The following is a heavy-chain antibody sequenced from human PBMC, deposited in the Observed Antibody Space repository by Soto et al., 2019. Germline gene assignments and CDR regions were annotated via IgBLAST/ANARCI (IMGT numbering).Heavy chain of an antibody. CDR1: GYTFTSYG. Sequence: QVHLVQSGAEVKKPGASVKVSCKCSGYTFTSYGITWVRHAPGQGVEWMGWISAHNGNTDYAQKVQGRGTVTRDTSTTPAYMELRGRRSVNTAVYYCARGGYGDYWGQGALVTASS. CDR3: ARGGYGDY. D-gene: IGHD1-1*01. V-gene: IGHV1-18*01. CDR2: ISAHNGNT. J-gene: IGHJ4*02.